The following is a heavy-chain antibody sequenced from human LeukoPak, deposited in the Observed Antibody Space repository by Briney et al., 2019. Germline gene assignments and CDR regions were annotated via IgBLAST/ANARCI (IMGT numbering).Heavy chain of an antibody. CDR3: ARVEIWYYYDSSGYPFDY. V-gene: IGHV1-2*02. D-gene: IGHD3-22*01. Sequence: GASVKVSCKASGYTFTGYYMHWVRQAPGQGLEWMGWINPNSGGTNYAQKFQGRVTMTRDTSISTAYMELSRLRSDDTAVYYCARVEIWYYYDSSGYPFDYWGQRTLVTVSS. CDR1: GYTFTGYY. J-gene: IGHJ4*02. CDR2: INPNSGGT.